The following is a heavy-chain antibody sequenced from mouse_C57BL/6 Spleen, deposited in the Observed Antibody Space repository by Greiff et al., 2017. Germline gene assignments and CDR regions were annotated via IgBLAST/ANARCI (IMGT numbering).Heavy chain of an antibody. V-gene: IGHV1-4*01. CDR2: INPSSGYT. J-gene: IGHJ2*01. Sequence: VQLKESGAELARPGASVKMSCKASGYTFTSYTMHWVKQRPGQGLEWIGYINPSSGYTKYNQKFKDKATLTADKSSSTAYMQLSSLTSEDSAVYYCARDYGSTFDYWGQGTTLTVSS. D-gene: IGHD1-1*01. CDR1: GYTFTSYT. CDR3: ARDYGSTFDY.